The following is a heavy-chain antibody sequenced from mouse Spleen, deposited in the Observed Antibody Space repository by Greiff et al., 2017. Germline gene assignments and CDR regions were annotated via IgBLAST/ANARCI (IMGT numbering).Heavy chain of an antibody. CDR3: TRGNYDGAFDD. CDR2: IYPSDSYT. J-gene: IGHJ2*01. D-gene: IGHD2-4*01. Sequence: VQLQQPGAELVRPGASVKLSCKASGYTFTSYWINWVKQRPGQGLEWIGNIYPSDSYTNYNQKFKDKATLTVDKSSSTAYMQLSSPTSEDSAVYYCTRGNYDGAFDDWGQGTTLTVSS. CDR1: GYTFTSYW. V-gene: IGHV1-69*02.